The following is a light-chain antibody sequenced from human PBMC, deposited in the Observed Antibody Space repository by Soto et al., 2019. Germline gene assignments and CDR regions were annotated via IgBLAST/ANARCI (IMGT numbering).Light chain of an antibody. CDR1: QSVSSN. Sequence: EIVVTQSPATLSVSPGERATLSCRASQSVSSNLAWVQQKPGQAPRLLIYGASTRATGIPVRFSGSGSGTEFTLTISSLQSEDFAVYYCQQYDKWPLTFGGGTKVEIK. CDR2: GAS. J-gene: IGKJ4*01. V-gene: IGKV3-15*01. CDR3: QQYDKWPLT.